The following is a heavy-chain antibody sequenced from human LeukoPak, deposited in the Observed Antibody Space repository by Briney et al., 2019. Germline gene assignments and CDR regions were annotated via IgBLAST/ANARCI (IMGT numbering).Heavy chain of an antibody. V-gene: IGHV1-8*01. Sequence: ASVKVSCKASGYTFTSYDINWVRQATGRGLEWMGWMNPNSGNTGYAQKFQGRVTMTRNTSISTAYMELSSLRSEDTAVYYCASDHYYDSSGYTSFDYWGQGTLVTVSS. J-gene: IGHJ4*02. CDR2: MNPNSGNT. CDR3: ASDHYYDSSGYTSFDY. D-gene: IGHD3-22*01. CDR1: GYTFTSYD.